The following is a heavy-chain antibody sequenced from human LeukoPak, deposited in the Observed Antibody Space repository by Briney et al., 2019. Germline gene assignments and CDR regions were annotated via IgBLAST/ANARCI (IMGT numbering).Heavy chain of an antibody. CDR1: GFSFSSYW. Sequence: PGGSLRLSCAASGFSFSSYWMHWARQAPGKGLVWVSRIDGDGYSTTYADSVKGRFTISRDNAKNTLYLQMNSLRAEDTAVYYCARDFRYSPDYWGQGTLVTVSS. CDR3: ARDFRYSPDY. V-gene: IGHV3-74*01. J-gene: IGHJ4*02. CDR2: IDGDGYST. D-gene: IGHD3-16*02.